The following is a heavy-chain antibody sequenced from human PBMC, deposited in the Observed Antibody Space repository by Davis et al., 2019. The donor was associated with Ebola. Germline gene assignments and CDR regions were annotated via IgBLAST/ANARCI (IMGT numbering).Heavy chain of an antibody. V-gene: IGHV3-74*01. CDR1: GFTFSRDW. CDR3: ARVGYGDSWRWPDP. CDR2: IKSDGSST. J-gene: IGHJ5*02. Sequence: GESLKISCAASGFTFSRDWMYWVRQAPGKGLVWVSRIKSDGSSTNYADSVKGRFTVSRDNAKNTLYLQMNSLRAEDTAVYYCARVGYGDSWRWPDPWGQGTLVTVSS. D-gene: IGHD4-17*01.